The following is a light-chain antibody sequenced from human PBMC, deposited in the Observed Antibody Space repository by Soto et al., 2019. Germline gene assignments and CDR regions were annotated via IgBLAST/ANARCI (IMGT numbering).Light chain of an antibody. J-gene: IGKJ1*01. Sequence: EIVMTQSPATLSVSPGERVTLSCRASQSVSNNLAWYQQKPGQTPRLLIYGASTRATGIPARFSGSGSGTEFTLPISSLQSEDFAVYFCQQYNNWPPWTFGQGTKVEIK. V-gene: IGKV3-15*01. CDR2: GAS. CDR3: QQYNNWPPWT. CDR1: QSVSNN.